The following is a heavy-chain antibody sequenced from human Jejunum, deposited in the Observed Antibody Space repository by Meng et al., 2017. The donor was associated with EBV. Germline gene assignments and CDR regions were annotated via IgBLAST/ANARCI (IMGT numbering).Heavy chain of an antibody. D-gene: IGHD3-22*01. CDR1: GYTFSTYG. Sequence: GERVGAGVGVVQPGRSLRLSCARSGYTFSTYGMHWVRQAPGKGLEWVALIWYDESNRYYADSVKGRFTISRDNSKNTLYLQMNSLRAEDTAVYYCGREAVGNGYYPDNWGQGTLVTVSS. CDR3: GREAVGNGYYPDN. V-gene: IGHV3-33*01. CDR2: IWYDESNR. J-gene: IGHJ4*02.